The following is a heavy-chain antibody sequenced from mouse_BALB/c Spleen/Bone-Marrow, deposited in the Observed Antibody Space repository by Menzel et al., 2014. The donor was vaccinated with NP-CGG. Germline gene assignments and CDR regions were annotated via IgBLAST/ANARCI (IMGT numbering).Heavy chain of an antibody. Sequence: EVMLVESGGDLVKPGGSLKLSCAASGFTFSSYGMSWVRQTPDKRLEWVATISSGGSYTYYPDSMKGRFTISRDNAKNTLYLQMSSLKSEDTAMYYCARQTYYDYDGYFDYWGQGTTLTVSS. CDR3: ARQTYYDYDGYFDY. V-gene: IGHV5-6*01. J-gene: IGHJ2*01. CDR1: GFTFSSYG. D-gene: IGHD2-4*01. CDR2: ISSGGSYT.